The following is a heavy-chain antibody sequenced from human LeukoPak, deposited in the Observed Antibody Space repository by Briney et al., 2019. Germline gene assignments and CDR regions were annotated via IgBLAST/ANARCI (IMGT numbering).Heavy chain of an antibody. Sequence: GGSLRLSCAASGFTVSNYGMHWVRQAPGKGLEWVAIIWYDGSDKQYADSVKGRFTVSRDNSKNTLDLQMNSLRVEDTAVYYCARRNGYYLEYWGQGTLVTVSS. J-gene: IGHJ4*02. CDR3: ARRNGYYLEY. D-gene: IGHD2-8*01. CDR1: GFTVSNYG. CDR2: IWYDGSDK. V-gene: IGHV3-33*01.